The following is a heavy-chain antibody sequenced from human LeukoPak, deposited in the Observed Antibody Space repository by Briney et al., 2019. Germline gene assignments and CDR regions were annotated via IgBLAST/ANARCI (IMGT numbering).Heavy chain of an antibody. J-gene: IGHJ6*02. D-gene: IGHD4/OR15-4a*01. CDR3: ARGTANHAMDV. CDR1: GGSISSYY. Sequence: LETLPLTCTVSGGSISSYYWSWIRQPAGKGLEWIGRINTGGISNYNPSLKSRVTMSVDTSKNQLSLKLTSLTAADTAMYYCARGTANHAMDVWGRGTTVTVSS. CDR2: INTGGIS. V-gene: IGHV4-4*07.